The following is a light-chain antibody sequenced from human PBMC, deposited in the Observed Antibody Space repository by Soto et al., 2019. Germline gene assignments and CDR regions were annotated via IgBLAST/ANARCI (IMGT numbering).Light chain of an antibody. Sequence: ALTQPPSVSGAPGQRVTISCTGSSSNIGAGYDVHWYQQLPGTAPKLLIYGNSNRPSGVPDRFSGSKSGTSASLAITGLQAEDEADYYCQSYDSSLSGSGVVFGGGTKVTVL. J-gene: IGLJ2*01. CDR2: GNS. V-gene: IGLV1-40*01. CDR1: SSNIGAGYD. CDR3: QSYDSSLSGSGVV.